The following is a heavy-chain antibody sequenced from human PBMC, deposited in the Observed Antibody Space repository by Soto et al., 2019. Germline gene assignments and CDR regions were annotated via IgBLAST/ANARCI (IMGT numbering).Heavy chain of an antibody. V-gene: IGHV3-30*18. D-gene: IGHD3-22*01. Sequence: QVQLVESGGGVVQPGRSLRLSCAASGFTFSSYGMHWVRQAPGKGLEWVAVISYDGSNKYYADSVKGRFTISRDNSKNTLYLQMNSLRAEDTAVYYCAKDATYYYDSSGYYSGEYYFDYWGQGTLVTVSS. J-gene: IGHJ4*02. CDR2: ISYDGSNK. CDR3: AKDATYYYDSSGYYSGEYYFDY. CDR1: GFTFSSYG.